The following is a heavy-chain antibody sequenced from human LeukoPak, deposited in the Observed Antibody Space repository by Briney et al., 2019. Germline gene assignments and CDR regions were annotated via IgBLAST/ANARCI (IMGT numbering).Heavy chain of an antibody. D-gene: IGHD3-10*01. CDR3: ARSQGYGSGSYYPEPFDY. CDR2: IYTSGST. V-gene: IGHV4-61*02. J-gene: IGHJ4*02. CDR1: GGSISSSSYY. Sequence: SETLSLTCTVSGGSISSSSYYWGWIRQPAGKGLEWIGRIYTSGSTNYNPSLKSRVTMSVDTSKNQFSLKLSSVTAADTAVYYCARSQGYGSGSYYPEPFDYWGQGTLVTVSS.